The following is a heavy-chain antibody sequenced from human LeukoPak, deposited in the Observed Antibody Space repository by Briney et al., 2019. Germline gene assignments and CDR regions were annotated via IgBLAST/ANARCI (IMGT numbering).Heavy chain of an antibody. CDR1: GFTFSSCA. CDR3: AKSRSGSANWALQIFDN. D-gene: IGHD1-1*01. Sequence: GGSLRLSCAASGFTFSSCAMHWVRQAPGKGLEWVSGISGSGGSTYYADSVKGRFTISRDNSKNTLYLQMNSLRAEDTAVYYCAKSRSGSANWALQIFDNWGQGTLVTVSS. J-gene: IGHJ4*02. V-gene: IGHV3-23*01. CDR2: ISGSGGST.